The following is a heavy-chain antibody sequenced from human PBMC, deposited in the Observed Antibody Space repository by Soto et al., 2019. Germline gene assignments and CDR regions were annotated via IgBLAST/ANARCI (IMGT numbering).Heavy chain of an antibody. Sequence: QVQLVESGGGVVQPGRSLRLSCAASGFTCNNYGMHWVRQAPGKGLEWVATISNDGSDKYYADSVKGRLTISRDNSKNTAYRQMNSMRARERAVYYCAKDKGRAASHVNDWGQATMVTVSS. D-gene: IGHD6-13*01. CDR2: ISNDGSDK. J-gene: IGHJ3*01. V-gene: IGHV3-30*18. CDR3: AKDKGRAASHVND. CDR1: GFTCNNYG.